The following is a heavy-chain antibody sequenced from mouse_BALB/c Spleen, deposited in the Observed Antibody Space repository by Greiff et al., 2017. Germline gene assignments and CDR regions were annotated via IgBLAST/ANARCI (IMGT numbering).Heavy chain of an antibody. CDR3: ARGGYGSSLAY. Sequence: EVQLVESGGGLVKPGGSLKLSCAASGFAFSSYDMSWVRQTPEKRLEWVAYISSGGGSTYYPDTVKGRFTISRDNAKNTLYLQMSSLKSEDTAMYYCARGGYGSSLAYWGQGTLVTVSA. J-gene: IGHJ3*01. V-gene: IGHV5-12-1*01. CDR2: ISSGGGST. CDR1: GFAFSSYD. D-gene: IGHD1-1*01.